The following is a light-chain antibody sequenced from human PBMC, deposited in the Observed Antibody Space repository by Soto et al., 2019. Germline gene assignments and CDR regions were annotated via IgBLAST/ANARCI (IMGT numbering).Light chain of an antibody. J-gene: IGKJ1*01. Sequence: DIQMTQSPSSLSASVGDRVTLTCRASQSVDTYLNCYQQKPGKAPILLIYGASNLQGGVPSRFSARGSGKDFALTISSLQAEDVASYYCQQSYSPPLTFGQGTRVEIK. CDR3: QQSYSPPLT. CDR1: QSVDTY. V-gene: IGKV1-39*01. CDR2: GAS.